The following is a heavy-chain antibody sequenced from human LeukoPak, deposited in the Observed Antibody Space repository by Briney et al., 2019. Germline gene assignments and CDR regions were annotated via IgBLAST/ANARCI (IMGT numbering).Heavy chain of an antibody. Sequence: GGSLRLSCAASGFTFSSYGMHWVRQAPGKGLEWVAFIRYDGSNKYYADSVKGRFTISRDNSKNTLHLQMNSLRAEDTAVYYCAKGIGYDSSGYPFDYWGQGTLVTVSS. CDR3: AKGIGYDSSGYPFDY. CDR2: IRYDGSNK. J-gene: IGHJ4*02. D-gene: IGHD3-22*01. V-gene: IGHV3-30*02. CDR1: GFTFSSYG.